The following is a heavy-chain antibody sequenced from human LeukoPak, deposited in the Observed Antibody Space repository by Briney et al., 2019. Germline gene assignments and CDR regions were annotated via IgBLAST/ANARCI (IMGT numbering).Heavy chain of an antibody. J-gene: IGHJ3*02. CDR2: ISGSGDST. D-gene: IGHD4-17*01. CDR3: AKGGPTVLDAFDI. CDR1: GFTFSTYG. Sequence: GGSLRLSCAASGFTFSTYGMNWVRQAPGKGLVWVSSISGSGDSTYYADSVKGRFTISRDNSKNTLFLQMNSLRAEDTAVYFCAKGGPTVLDAFDIWGQGTMIIVSS. V-gene: IGHV3-23*01.